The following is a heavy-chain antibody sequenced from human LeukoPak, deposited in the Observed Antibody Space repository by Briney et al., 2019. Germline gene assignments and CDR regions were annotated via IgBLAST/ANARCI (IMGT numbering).Heavy chain of an antibody. CDR1: GGSISSYC. D-gene: IGHD3-10*01. V-gene: IGHV4-34*01. J-gene: IGHJ4*02. CDR3: ARRYGSGTSYKY. Sequence: SETLSLTCTVSGGSISSYCWSWIRQPPGKGLEWIGEISDSGSTNYNPSLKSRVTMSLDTSKNQFSLKLTSVTAADTAVYYCARRYGSGTSYKYWGQGTLVTVSS. CDR2: ISDSGST.